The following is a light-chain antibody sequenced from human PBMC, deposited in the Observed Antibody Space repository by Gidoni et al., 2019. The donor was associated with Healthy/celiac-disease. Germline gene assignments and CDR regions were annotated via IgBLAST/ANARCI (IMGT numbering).Light chain of an antibody. CDR3: QQCYSTPFT. CDR1: QSISSY. CDR2: AAS. J-gene: IGKJ3*01. Sequence: IHITQSPSPLSASVGDRVTITRRASQSISSYLNWYQQKPGTAPKLLIYAASSLHSGVPSRFSGSGSGTDFTLTISSLQPEDFATYYCQQCYSTPFTFGPGTKVEIK. V-gene: IGKV1-39*01.